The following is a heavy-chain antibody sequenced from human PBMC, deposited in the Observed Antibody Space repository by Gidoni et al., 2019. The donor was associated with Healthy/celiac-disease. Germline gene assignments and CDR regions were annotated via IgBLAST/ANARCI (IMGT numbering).Heavy chain of an antibody. Sequence: QVQLQQWCAGLLTPSETLSLTCAVYGGSFSGYYWRWIRQPPGKGLEWIGEINHSGSTNYNPSLKSRVTISVDTSKNQFSLKLSSVTAADTAVYYCARRITIFGVVNRIRVVGQNWFDPWGQGTLVTVSS. D-gene: IGHD3-3*01. CDR2: INHSGST. CDR3: ARRITIFGVVNRIRVVGQNWFDP. CDR1: GGSFSGYY. V-gene: IGHV4-34*01. J-gene: IGHJ5*02.